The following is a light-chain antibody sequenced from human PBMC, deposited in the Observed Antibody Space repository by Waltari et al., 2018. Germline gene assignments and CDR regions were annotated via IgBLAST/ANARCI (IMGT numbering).Light chain of an antibody. J-gene: IGLJ2*01. CDR2: FPSDGPQ. CDR1: SCHSNYA. V-gene: IGLV4-69*01. CDR3: QTWGTGVHVV. Sequence: QVVLTQSPSASASRGASVKLTCTLSSCHSNYAIARHHTQPGTGPRFLMKFPSDGPQFKGDGIPDRFTGSSSGSERYLTISSLQSDDEADYYCQTWGTGVHVVFGGGTKLTVL.